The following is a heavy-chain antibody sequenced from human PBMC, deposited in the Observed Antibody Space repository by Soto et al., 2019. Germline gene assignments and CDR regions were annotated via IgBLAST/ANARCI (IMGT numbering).Heavy chain of an antibody. CDR2: IIPIRGKA. CDR3: AFGGGYYGMDV. D-gene: IGHD3-3*01. J-gene: IGHJ6*02. CDR1: GGTFNSYT. V-gene: IGHV1-69*02. Sequence: GASVKVSCKASGGTFNSYTIRWARQAPGQGLEWMGRIIPIRGKANYAQKIQERVTITRDMSTSTAYMELSSMRSEDTAVYYCAFGGGYYGMDVWGQGTTVNVSS.